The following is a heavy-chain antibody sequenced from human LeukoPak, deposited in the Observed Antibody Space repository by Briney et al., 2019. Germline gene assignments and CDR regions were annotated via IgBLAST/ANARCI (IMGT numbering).Heavy chain of an antibody. CDR3: ANLGGSAGGKYFDY. V-gene: IGHV3-33*06. Sequence: PGGSLRLSCAASGFTFSSYGMYWVRQAPGKGLEWVAIISYDGSKTYYADSVKGRFTISRDNSKNTLYLQLNSLRAEDTAVYYCANLGGSAGGKYFDYWGQGTLVTVSS. CDR2: ISYDGSKT. D-gene: IGHD1-26*01. CDR1: GFTFSSYG. J-gene: IGHJ4*02.